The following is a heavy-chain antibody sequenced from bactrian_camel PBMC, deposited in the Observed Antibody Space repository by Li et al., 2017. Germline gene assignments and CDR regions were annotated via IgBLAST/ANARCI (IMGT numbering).Heavy chain of an antibody. CDR3: AADEYNLGLARSYTY. V-gene: IGHV3S53*01. Sequence: VQLVESGGGSVQAGGSLKLSCVVSGYNTYYMAWFRQAPGKEREGVAFIDTSGGTNYAYSVAGRFTISKNNAKNTLYLQMNSLKPEDTAMYYCAADEYNLGLARSYTYWGQGTQVTVS. J-gene: IGHJ4*01. CDR2: IDTSGGT. CDR1: GYNTYY. D-gene: IGHD5*01.